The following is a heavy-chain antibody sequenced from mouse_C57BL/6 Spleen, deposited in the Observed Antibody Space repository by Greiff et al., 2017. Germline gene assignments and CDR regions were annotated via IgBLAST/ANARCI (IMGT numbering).Heavy chain of an antibody. Sequence: EVQLQQSVAELVRPGASVKLSCTASGFNIKNTYMHWVKQRPEQGLEWIGRIDPANGNTKYAPKFQGKATITADTSSNTDYLQLSSLTSEDTAIYYCATNDGYYYLENAMDYWGQGTSVTVSS. CDR2: IDPANGNT. J-gene: IGHJ4*01. CDR3: ATNDGYYYLENAMDY. D-gene: IGHD2-3*01. CDR1: GFNIKNTY. V-gene: IGHV14-3*01.